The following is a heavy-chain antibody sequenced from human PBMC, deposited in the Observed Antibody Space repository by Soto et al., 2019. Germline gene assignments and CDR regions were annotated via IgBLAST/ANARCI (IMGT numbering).Heavy chain of an antibody. J-gene: IGHJ5*01. V-gene: IGHV1-45*02. D-gene: IGHD5-18*01. CDR1: GYIFTYRY. CDR2: IIPYNGNT. CDR3: ARSALDDDGYHYLDS. Sequence: SVKVSCKASGYIFTYRYLYWVRQAPGQALEWMGWIIPYNGNTSYAQKFQDRFSITRESSLSTVYMELRSLRSDDTGMYYCARSALDDDGYHYLDSWGRGTLVTVSS.